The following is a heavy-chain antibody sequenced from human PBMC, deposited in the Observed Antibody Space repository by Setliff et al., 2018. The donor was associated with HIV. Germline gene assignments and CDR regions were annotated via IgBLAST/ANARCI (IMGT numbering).Heavy chain of an antibody. V-gene: IGHV4-39*07. CDR3: ARVFVDTAVLRVLEYYFDS. Sequence: LSLTCTVSGGSISSSSYYWGWVRQPPGKGLEWIGSMYYSGSTYYTPSLKSRITISLDTSKNQFSLRMRSVTAANTAVYYCARVFVDTAVLRVLEYYFDSWGRGTLVTVSS. CDR2: MYYSGST. J-gene: IGHJ4*02. CDR1: GGSISSSSYY. D-gene: IGHD5-18*01.